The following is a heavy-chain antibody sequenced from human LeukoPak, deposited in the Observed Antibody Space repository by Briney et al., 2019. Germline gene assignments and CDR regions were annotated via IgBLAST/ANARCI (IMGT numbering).Heavy chain of an antibody. Sequence: GGSLRLSCAASGFTFSSYGMHWVRQAPGKGLELVAVISYDGSNKYYANSVKGRFTISRDNSKNTLYLQMNSLRAEDTAVYYCARRGFGYLRFLEPLGMDVWGQGTTVTVSS. CDR3: ARRGFGYLRFLEPLGMDV. CDR2: ISYDGSNK. CDR1: GFTFSSYG. D-gene: IGHD3-3*01. J-gene: IGHJ6*02. V-gene: IGHV3-30*03.